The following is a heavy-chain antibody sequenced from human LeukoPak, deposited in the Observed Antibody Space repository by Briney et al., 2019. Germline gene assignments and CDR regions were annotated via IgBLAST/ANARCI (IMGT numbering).Heavy chain of an antibody. CDR1: GGSFSGYY. J-gene: IGHJ4*02. CDR3: ARRGPPYYYGSGSYYNALYFDY. CDR2: INHSGST. Sequence: SETLSLTCAVYGGSFSGYYWSWIRQPPGKGLEWIGEINHSGSTNYNPSLESRVTISVDTSKNQFSLKLSSVTAADTAVYYCARRGPPYYYGSGSYYNALYFDYWGQGTLVTVSS. V-gene: IGHV4-34*01. D-gene: IGHD3-10*01.